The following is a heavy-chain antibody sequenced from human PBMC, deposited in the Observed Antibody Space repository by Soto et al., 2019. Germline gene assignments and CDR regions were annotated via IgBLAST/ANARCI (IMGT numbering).Heavy chain of an antibody. Sequence: QVQLQESGPGLVKPSGTLSLTCAVSGGSSSDNWWSWVRQPPGKGLEWIEEISHTGTTHSNPSLWSRVTISIEKSTYQFSLNLSSVTAADTAVYYCARHIAVPRTRGFDFWGQGILVTVFS. V-gene: IGHV4-4*02. CDR1: GGSSSDNW. J-gene: IGHJ4*02. D-gene: IGHD6-19*01. CDR2: ISHTGTT. CDR3: ARHIAVPRTRGFDF.